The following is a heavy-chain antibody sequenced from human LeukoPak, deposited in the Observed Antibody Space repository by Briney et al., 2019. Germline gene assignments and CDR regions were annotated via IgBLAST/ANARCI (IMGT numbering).Heavy chain of an antibody. CDR2: IGGGPV. J-gene: IGHJ3*02. D-gene: IGHD2-8*01. V-gene: IGHV3-23*01. CDR3: AKDSFSHNGIYDALDI. Sequence: GGSLRLSCAASGFTFSSYALSWVRQAPGKGLEWVSTIGGGPVYYADSVKGRSTISRDNSKNTLFLQMNSLRAEDTAIYYCAKDSFSHNGIYDALDIWGQGTMVTVSS. CDR1: GFTFSSYA.